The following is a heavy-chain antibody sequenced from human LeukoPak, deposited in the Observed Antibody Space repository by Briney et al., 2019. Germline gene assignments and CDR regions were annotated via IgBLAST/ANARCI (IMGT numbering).Heavy chain of an antibody. V-gene: IGHV4-59*01. CDR3: ARHIHYFDY. CDR1: GGSISSYY. CDR2: IYYSGSA. J-gene: IGHJ4*02. Sequence: PSETLSLTCTVSGGSISSYYWSWIRQPPGKGLEWIGYIYYSGSANYNPSLKSRVTISVDTSKNQFSLKLSSVTAADTAVYYCARHIHYFDYWGQGTLVTVSS.